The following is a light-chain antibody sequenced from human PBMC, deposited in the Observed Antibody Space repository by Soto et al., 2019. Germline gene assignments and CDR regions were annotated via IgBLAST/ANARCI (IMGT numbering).Light chain of an antibody. CDR2: GNS. Sequence: QSVLTQPPSVSGAPGQRVTISCTGSSSNIGAGYDVHWYQQLPGTAPKPLIYGNSNRPSGVPDRFAGSKSGTSASLAITGLQAEDEADYYCQSYDSSLSGPNWVFGGGTKLNVL. CDR1: SSNIGAGYD. V-gene: IGLV1-40*01. CDR3: QSYDSSLSGPNWV. J-gene: IGLJ3*02.